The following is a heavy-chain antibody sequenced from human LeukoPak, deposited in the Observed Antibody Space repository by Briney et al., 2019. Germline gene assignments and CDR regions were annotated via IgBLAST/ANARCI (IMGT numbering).Heavy chain of an antibody. CDR3: ARGHPGMVRGAIHYYYYYMDV. D-gene: IGHD3-10*01. CDR1: GGSFSGYY. CDR2: INHSGST. Sequence: SETLSLTCAVYGGSFSGYYWSWIRQPPGKGLEWIGEINHSGSTNYNPSLKSRVTISVDTSKNQFSLKLSSVTAADTAVYYCARGHPGMVRGAIHYYYYYMDVWGKGTTVTVSS. V-gene: IGHV4-34*01. J-gene: IGHJ6*03.